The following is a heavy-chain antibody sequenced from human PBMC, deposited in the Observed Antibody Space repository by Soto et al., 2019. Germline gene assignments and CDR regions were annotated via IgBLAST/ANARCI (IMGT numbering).Heavy chain of an antibody. J-gene: IGHJ3*02. D-gene: IGHD3-22*01. CDR2: INPNSGGT. CDR3: AREYYDSSGYYHSNDAFDI. Sequence: ASVKVSCKASGYTFTGYYMHWVRQAPGQGLEGMGWINPNSGGTNYAQKFQGWVTMTRDTSISTAYMELSRLRSDDTAVYYCAREYYDSSGYYHSNDAFDIWGQGTMVTVSS. CDR1: GYTFTGYY. V-gene: IGHV1-2*04.